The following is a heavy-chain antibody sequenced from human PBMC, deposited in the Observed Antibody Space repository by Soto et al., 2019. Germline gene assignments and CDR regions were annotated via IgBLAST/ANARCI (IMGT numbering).Heavy chain of an antibody. Sequence: QVQLQESGPGLVKPSQTLSLTCTVSGGSISSGTYHWTWIRQHPGKGLEWIGYIYYSGSTYYNPSLESRVTISADTSKNQFSLRLCSVTAADTAVYYCAREMNYYDTSGDSYFDFWGQGTLVTVSS. CDR3: AREMNYYDTSGDSYFDF. CDR2: IYYSGST. J-gene: IGHJ4*02. D-gene: IGHD3-22*01. V-gene: IGHV4-31*03. CDR1: GGSISSGTYH.